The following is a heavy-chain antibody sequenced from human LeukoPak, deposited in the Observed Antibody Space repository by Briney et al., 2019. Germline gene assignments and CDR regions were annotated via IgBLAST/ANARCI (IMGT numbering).Heavy chain of an antibody. CDR2: INPSGGST. J-gene: IGHJ3*02. Sequence: GASVKVSCKASGYTFTSYCMHWVRQAPGQGLEWMGMINPSGGSTSYAQKFQGRVTMTRDTSTSTVYMELSSLRSEDTAVYYCAREHYGSGSYYRGGGSSLHDAFDIWGQGTMVTVSS. D-gene: IGHD3-10*01. V-gene: IGHV1-46*01. CDR3: AREHYGSGSYYRGGGSSLHDAFDI. CDR1: GYTFTSYC.